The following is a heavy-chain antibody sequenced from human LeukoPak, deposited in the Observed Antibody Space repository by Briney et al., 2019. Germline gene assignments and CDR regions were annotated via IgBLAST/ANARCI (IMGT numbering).Heavy chain of an antibody. Sequence: SLSLTCAVSGGSISSFYTSWIRQRPGKGLEWIGYIYYSGSTNYNPSLKSRVTITVDTSKNQFSLKLSSVTAADTSVYYCARMPGYCSSTSCQLNYYYYMDVWGKGTTVTVSS. D-gene: IGHD2-2*03. CDR3: ARMPGYCSSTSCQLNYYYYMDV. V-gene: IGHV4-59*01. CDR1: GGSISSFY. J-gene: IGHJ6*03. CDR2: IYYSGST.